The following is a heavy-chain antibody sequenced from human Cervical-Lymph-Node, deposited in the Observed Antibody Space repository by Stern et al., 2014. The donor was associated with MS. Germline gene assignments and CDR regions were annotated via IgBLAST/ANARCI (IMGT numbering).Heavy chain of an antibody. J-gene: IGHJ5*01. CDR2: IFTLFGAA. V-gene: IGHV1-69*01. CDR1: GDTFSDHS. Sequence: QVQLVQSGAEVKRPGSSVTVSCKSSGDTFSDHSISWVRRAPGHGLEWVGVIFTLFGAADYAPLLQGGFAVSPSESSSTAYLDLRSLRSEDTAMYYCARGAYCGGDCYWGWFDSWGQGTLVTVSS. CDR3: ARGAYCGGDCYWGWFDS. D-gene: IGHD2-21*02.